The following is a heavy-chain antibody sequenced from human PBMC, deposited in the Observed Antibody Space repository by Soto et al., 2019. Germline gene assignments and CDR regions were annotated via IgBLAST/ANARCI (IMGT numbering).Heavy chain of an antibody. D-gene: IGHD3-9*01. J-gene: IGHJ4*02. CDR3: ARDVLYYDILTGYSPQYYFDY. Sequence: QVQLQESGPGLVKPSQTLSLTCTVSGGSISSGGYYWSWIRQHPGKGLEWIGYIYYSGSTYYNPSLKSRVTISVDTSKNQFSLKLSSVTAADTAVYYCARDVLYYDILTGYSPQYYFDYWGQGTLVTVSS. CDR2: IYYSGST. V-gene: IGHV4-31*03. CDR1: GGSISSGGYY.